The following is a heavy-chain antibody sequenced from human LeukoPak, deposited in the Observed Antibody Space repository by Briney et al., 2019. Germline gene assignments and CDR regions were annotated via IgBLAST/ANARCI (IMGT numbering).Heavy chain of an antibody. D-gene: IGHD4-17*01. CDR1: GYTFTGYY. J-gene: IGHJ6*03. CDR2: INPNSGGT. V-gene: IGHV1-2*02. CDR3: ARDDGRYYYMDV. Sequence: HWASVKVSCKASGYTFTGYYMHWVRQAPGQGLEWMGWINPNSGGTNYAQKFQGRVTMTRDTSISTAYMELSRLRSDDTAVYYCARDDGRYYYMDVWGKGTTVTVSS.